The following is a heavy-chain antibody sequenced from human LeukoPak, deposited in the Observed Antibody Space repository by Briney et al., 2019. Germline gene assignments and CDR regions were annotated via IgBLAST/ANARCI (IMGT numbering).Heavy chain of an antibody. CDR2: INPNSGGT. CDR3: ARLPTHYGDYNWLDP. D-gene: IGHD4-17*01. Sequence: ASVKVSCKASGYTFTGYYMHWVRQAPGQGLEWMGWINPNSGGTNYAQKFQGRITMTTDTSTSTAYMELRSLRSDDTAVYYCARLPTHYGDYNWLDPWGQGTLVTVSS. V-gene: IGHV1-2*02. J-gene: IGHJ5*02. CDR1: GYTFTGYY.